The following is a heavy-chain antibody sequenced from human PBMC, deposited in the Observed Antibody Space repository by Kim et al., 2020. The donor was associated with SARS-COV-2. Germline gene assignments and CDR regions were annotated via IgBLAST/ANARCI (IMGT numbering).Heavy chain of an antibody. CDR1: GYTLTELS. V-gene: IGHV1-24*01. D-gene: IGHD1-26*01. J-gene: IGHJ4*02. Sequence: ASVKVSCKVSGYTLTELSMHWVRQAPGKGLEWMGGFDPEDGETSYAQKFQGRVTMTEDTSTDTAYMELSSLRSEDTAVYYCATLVGATSAPRFDYWGQGTLVTVSS. CDR2: FDPEDGET. CDR3: ATLVGATSAPRFDY.